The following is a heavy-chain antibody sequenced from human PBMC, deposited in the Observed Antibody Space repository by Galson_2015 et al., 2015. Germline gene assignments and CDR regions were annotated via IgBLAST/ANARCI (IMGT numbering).Heavy chain of an antibody. Sequence: SVKVSCKASGYTFTSYAMNWVRQAPGQGLEWMGWINTNTGNPTYAQGFTGRFVFSLDTSVSTAYLQISSLKAEGTAVYYCARVLADIVVVPAAMGNYYYYYMDVWGKGTTVTVSS. CDR2: INTNTGNP. D-gene: IGHD2-2*01. CDR3: ARVLADIVVVPAAMGNYYYYYMDV. CDR1: GYTFTSYA. J-gene: IGHJ6*03. V-gene: IGHV7-4-1*02.